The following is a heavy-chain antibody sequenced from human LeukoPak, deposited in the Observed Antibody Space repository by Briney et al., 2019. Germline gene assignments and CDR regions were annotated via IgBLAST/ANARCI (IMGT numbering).Heavy chain of an antibody. CDR3: AREGHDILTGHYLSPDV. Sequence: GGSLRLSCAASGFTFSSYWMSWVRQAPGKGLEWVANIKQDGSEKYYVDSVKGRFTISRDNAKNSLYLQMNSLRAEDTAVYYCAREGHDILTGHYLSPDVWGQGTTVTVSS. D-gene: IGHD3-9*01. CDR1: GFTFSSYW. CDR2: IKQDGSEK. J-gene: IGHJ6*02. V-gene: IGHV3-7*01.